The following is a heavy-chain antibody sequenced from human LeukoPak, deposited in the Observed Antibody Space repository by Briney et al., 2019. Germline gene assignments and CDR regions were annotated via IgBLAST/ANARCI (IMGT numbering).Heavy chain of an antibody. J-gene: IGHJ4*02. Sequence: GGPLRLSCAASGFTFSSYAMYWVRQAPGKGLEWVSTIRGSGGTTYYADSVKGRFTISRDNSKNTLYLQMNSLRAEDTAVYYCARDARDGYGGNPFDYWGQGTLVTVSS. V-gene: IGHV3-23*01. CDR2: IRGSGGTT. CDR3: ARDARDGYGGNPFDY. CDR1: GFTFSSYA. D-gene: IGHD4-23*01.